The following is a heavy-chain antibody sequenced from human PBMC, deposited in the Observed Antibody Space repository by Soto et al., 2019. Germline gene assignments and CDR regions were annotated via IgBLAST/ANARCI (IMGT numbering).Heavy chain of an antibody. D-gene: IGHD3-3*01. CDR3: TKRFLDSITWASVGP. Sequence: EVQLLESGGGLVQPGGSLRLSCAASGFMFGGYAMSWVRQVPGKGLEWLSCLRGTDKTYYAESVKGRFTISRDRSKNTLYLQMTSLRAEDTAVYYCTKRFLDSITWASVGPWGQGTLVTVSS. V-gene: IGHV3-23*01. CDR1: GFMFGGYA. J-gene: IGHJ5*02. CDR2: LRGTDKT.